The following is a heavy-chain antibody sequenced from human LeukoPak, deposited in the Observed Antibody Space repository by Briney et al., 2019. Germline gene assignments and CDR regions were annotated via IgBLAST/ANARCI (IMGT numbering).Heavy chain of an antibody. CDR3: ARGAIGWYYFDY. Sequence: SETLSLTCAVYGGSFSGYYWSWIRQPPGKGLEWIGEINHSGSTNYNPSLKSRVTISVDTSKNQFSLKLSSATAADTAVYYCARGAIGWYYFDYWGQGTLVTVSS. V-gene: IGHV4-34*01. CDR2: INHSGST. CDR1: GGSFSGYY. J-gene: IGHJ4*02. D-gene: IGHD6-19*01.